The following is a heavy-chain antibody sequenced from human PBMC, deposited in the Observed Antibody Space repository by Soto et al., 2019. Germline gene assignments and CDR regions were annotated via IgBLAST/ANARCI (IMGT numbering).Heavy chain of an antibody. J-gene: IGHJ4*02. V-gene: IGHV3-48*04. Sequence: GESLKISCAASGFPFRGHSLNWIRQAPGKGLEWVSYITGSGVTMYADSVKGRFTISRDNAKNSLYLQMNSLRAEDTAVYYCARDGGASTFDFDSWGQGTLVTVSS. CDR2: ITGSGVTM. CDR3: ARDGGASTFDFDS. CDR1: GFPFRGHS. D-gene: IGHD3-16*01.